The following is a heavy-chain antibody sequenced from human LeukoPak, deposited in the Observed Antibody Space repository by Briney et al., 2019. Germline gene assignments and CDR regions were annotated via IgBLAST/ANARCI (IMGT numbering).Heavy chain of an antibody. D-gene: IGHD4-17*01. Sequence: PGRSLRLSCAASGFTFRSYGMHWVRQAPGKGLEWVSIIWYDGSNKYYADSVRGRFTISRDNSKNTLYLQMNSLRVEDTAVYYCAREPYGDYEEWGQGTLVTVSS. CDR1: GFTFRSYG. CDR3: AREPYGDYEE. V-gene: IGHV3-33*01. J-gene: IGHJ4*02. CDR2: IWYDGSNK.